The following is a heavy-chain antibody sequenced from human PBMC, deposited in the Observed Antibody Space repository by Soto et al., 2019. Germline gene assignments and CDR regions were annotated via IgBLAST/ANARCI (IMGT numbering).Heavy chain of an antibody. J-gene: IGHJ3*02. CDR3: ARGGGVGVAGSAAFDM. CDR2: INPATGAA. V-gene: IGHV1-2*02. CDR1: GYPVTAYY. Sequence: QLHLVQSGAVVKKPGASVTVSCSASGYPVTAYYMHWVRQAPGRGLEWMGGINPATGAAKYTQTSRGRVTMTMDTSTSTVFMELRGLTSEDTAVFYCARGGGVGVAGSAAFDMWGQGTLVTVSS. D-gene: IGHD3-3*01.